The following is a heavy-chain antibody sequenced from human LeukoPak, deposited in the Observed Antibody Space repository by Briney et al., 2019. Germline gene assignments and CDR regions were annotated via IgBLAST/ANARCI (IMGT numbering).Heavy chain of an antibody. D-gene: IGHD3-10*01. CDR3: ARGPAMVRGVNWFDP. CDR1: GGSISSYY. J-gene: IGHJ5*02. Sequence: SETLSLTCTVSGGSISSYYWSWIRQPAGKGLEWIGRIYTSGSTNYNPSLKSRVTMSVDTSKNQFSLKLSSVTAADTAVYYCARGPAMVRGVNWFDPWGQGTLVTVSS. CDR2: IYTSGST. V-gene: IGHV4-4*07.